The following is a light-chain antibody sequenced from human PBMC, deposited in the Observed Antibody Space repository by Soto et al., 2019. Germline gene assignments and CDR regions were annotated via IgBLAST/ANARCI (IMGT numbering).Light chain of an antibody. V-gene: IGLV4-69*01. CDR1: SGHSRNA. J-gene: IGLJ1*01. CDR2: VNSDGSH. Sequence: QSVLTQSPSASASLGASVRLTCTLSSGHSRNAIAWHQQQPEKGPRFLMRVNSDGSHSKGDGIPDRFSGSSSGAERYLSISSLRSEDEADYYCQTWGTGIHVFGTGTKVTV. CDR3: QTWGTGIHV.